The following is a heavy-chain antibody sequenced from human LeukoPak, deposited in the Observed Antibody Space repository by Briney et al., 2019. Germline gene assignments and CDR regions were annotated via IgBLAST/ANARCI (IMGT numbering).Heavy chain of an antibody. J-gene: IGHJ5*02. V-gene: IGHV1-69*13. D-gene: IGHD6-13*01. Sequence: ASVKVSCKASGGTFSSYAISWVRQAPGQGLEWMGGIILIFGTANYAQKFQGRVTITADESTSTAYMELSSLRSEDTAVYYCARGPRSYSSSRNWFDPWGQGTLVTVSS. CDR1: GGTFSSYA. CDR2: IILIFGTA. CDR3: ARGPRSYSSSRNWFDP.